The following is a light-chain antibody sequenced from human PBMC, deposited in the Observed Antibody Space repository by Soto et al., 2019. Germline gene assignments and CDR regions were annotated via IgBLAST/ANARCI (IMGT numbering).Light chain of an antibody. Sequence: AIRMTQSPSSLSASTGDRVTITCRASQGISSYLAWYQQKPGKAPKLLIYAASTLQSGVPSRFSGSVSGTDFTLTISCLQSEDFATYYCQQYYSYLVTFGQGTKLEIK. J-gene: IGKJ2*01. CDR1: QGISSY. V-gene: IGKV1-8*01. CDR3: QQYYSYLVT. CDR2: AAS.